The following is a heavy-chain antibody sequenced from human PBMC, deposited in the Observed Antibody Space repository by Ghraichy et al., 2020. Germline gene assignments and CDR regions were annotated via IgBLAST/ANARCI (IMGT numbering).Heavy chain of an antibody. D-gene: IGHD6-13*01. J-gene: IGHJ2*01. CDR3: ARDRLATTGAGGKGYFDL. Sequence: GGSLRLSCAASGFNFSRYAMHWVRQAPGKGLEWVALISYDGSNKYYADSVKGRFTISRDNSENTMYLEMNSLRIEDTAVYYCARDRLATTGAGGKGYFDLWGRGTLVTVSS. CDR1: GFNFSRYA. V-gene: IGHV3-30*04. CDR2: ISYDGSNK.